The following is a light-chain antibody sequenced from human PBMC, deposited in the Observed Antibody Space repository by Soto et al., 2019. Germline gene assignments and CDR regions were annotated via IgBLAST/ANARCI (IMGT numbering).Light chain of an antibody. CDR2: EGS. Sequence: LTQPASVSGSPGQSITISCTGTSSDVGSYNLVSWYQQHPGKAPKLMIYEGSKRPPGVSNRFSGSKSGNTASLTISGLQAEDEADYYCCSYAGSSTFYVFGTGTKVTVL. V-gene: IGLV2-23*01. CDR1: SSDVGSYNL. CDR3: CSYAGSSTFYV. J-gene: IGLJ1*01.